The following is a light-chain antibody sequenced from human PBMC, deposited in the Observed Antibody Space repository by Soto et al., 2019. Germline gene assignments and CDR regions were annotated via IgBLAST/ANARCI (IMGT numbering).Light chain of an antibody. CDR3: QQYLSAPGT. V-gene: IGKV3-11*01. J-gene: IGKJ3*01. CDR1: QSVSSY. Sequence: EIVLTQSPATLSLSPGERATLSCRASQSVSSYLAWYQQKPGQAPRLLIYDASNRATGIPARFSGSGSGTDFTLTISSLQAEDVAVYYCQQYLSAPGTFGPGTKVDIK. CDR2: DAS.